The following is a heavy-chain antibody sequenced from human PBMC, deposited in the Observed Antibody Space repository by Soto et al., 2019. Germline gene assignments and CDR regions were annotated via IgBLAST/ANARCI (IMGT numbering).Heavy chain of an antibody. V-gene: IGHV4-39*01. Sequence: PSETLSLTCSVSGYSVTSSDYYWAWIRQPPGKGLEWIGSMFYSGLTYYNPSLKSRVTLSVDTSKNQFSVRLNSVTAADTAVYYCAPLSVSLSGPYGIHVWGQWTTVTVSS. CDR2: MFYSGLT. J-gene: IGHJ6*02. D-gene: IGHD2-15*01. CDR1: GYSVTSSDYY. CDR3: APLSVSLSGPYGIHV.